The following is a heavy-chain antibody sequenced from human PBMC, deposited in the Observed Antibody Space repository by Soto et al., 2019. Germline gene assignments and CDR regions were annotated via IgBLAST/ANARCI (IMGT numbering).Heavy chain of an antibody. J-gene: IGHJ6*02. D-gene: IGHD5-18*01. CDR3: ARTVDTTTDYYYYGMDV. CDR2: IYNSGST. CDR1: GGSISSYY. V-gene: IGHV4-59*01. Sequence: SETLSLTCTVSGGSISSYYWSWIRQPPGQGLEWIGYIYNSGSTNYNPSLKSRVTISADTSTNQFSLKLRSVSAADTAVYYCARTVDTTTDYYYYGMDVWGQGTTVTVSS.